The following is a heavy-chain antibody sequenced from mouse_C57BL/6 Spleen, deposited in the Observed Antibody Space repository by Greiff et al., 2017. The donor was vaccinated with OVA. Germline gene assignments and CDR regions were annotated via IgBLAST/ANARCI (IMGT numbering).Heavy chain of an antibody. D-gene: IGHD2-4*01. CDR3: ARGYYDSYFDY. CDR2: ISDGGSYT. Sequence: DVKLVESGGGLVKPGGSLKLSCAASGFTFSSYAMSWVRQTPEKRLEWVATISDGGSYTYYPDNVKGRFTISRDNAKNNLYLQMSHLKSEDTAMYYCARGYYDSYFDYWGQGTTLTVSS. J-gene: IGHJ2*01. V-gene: IGHV5-4*03. CDR1: GFTFSSYA.